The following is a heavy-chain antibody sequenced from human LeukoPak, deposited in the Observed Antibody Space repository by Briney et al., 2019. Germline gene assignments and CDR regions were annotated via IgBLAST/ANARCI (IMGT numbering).Heavy chain of an antibody. CDR2: IKEDGSEK. Sequence: GGSLRLSRAASGFTFSNYWMSWVRQAPGKGLEWVANIKEDGSEKYYVDSVKGRFTISRGNARNSLYLQMNSLRAEDTAVYYCASGRQLGYWGQGTLVTVSS. D-gene: IGHD6-13*01. J-gene: IGHJ4*02. CDR1: GFTFSNYW. CDR3: ASGRQLGY. V-gene: IGHV3-7*01.